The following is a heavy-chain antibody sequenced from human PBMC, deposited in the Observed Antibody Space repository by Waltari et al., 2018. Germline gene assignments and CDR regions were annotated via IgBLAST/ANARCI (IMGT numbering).Heavy chain of an antibody. Sequence: QLQLQESGPGLVKPSETLSLTCTVSGGPLSRSGYYWGWIRQPPGTGPEWIGSVSYRGSTSYNPSLKSRVTISADTSKNQFSLKLTSVTAADTAVYYCAKFQSGTMLGYWGQGTLVTVSS. CDR1: GGPLSRSGYY. CDR2: VSYRGST. D-gene: IGHD1-1*01. J-gene: IGHJ4*02. V-gene: IGHV4-39*01. CDR3: AKFQSGTMLGY.